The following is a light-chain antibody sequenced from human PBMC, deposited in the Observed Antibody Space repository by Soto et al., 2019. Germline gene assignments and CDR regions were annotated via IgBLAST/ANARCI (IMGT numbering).Light chain of an antibody. CDR2: LGS. V-gene: IGKV2-28*01. CDR1: QSLLHSNGYNY. CDR3: MQALQTPYT. Sequence: DIVMTQSPLSLPVTPGEPASISCRSSQSLLHSNGYNYLDWYLQKPGQSPQLLIYLGSNRASGVPDRFSGSGSGTGFTLKISRVEAEDVGVYYCMQALQTPYTFGQGTKVDIK. J-gene: IGKJ2*01.